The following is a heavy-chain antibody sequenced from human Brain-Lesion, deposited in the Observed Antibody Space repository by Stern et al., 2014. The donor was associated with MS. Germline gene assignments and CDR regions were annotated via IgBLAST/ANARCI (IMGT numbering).Heavy chain of an antibody. D-gene: IGHD2-2*01. CDR2: IFNNGSP. Sequence: QVQLQESGPGLVKPSQTLSLSCTVSGGSISSGGYYWSWIRQPAGKGLEWIGRIFNNGSPSYKPSLKSRVPISIDASKNQFSLRLNSMTAADTAVYYCARGRVVPGFQYYATDVWGQGTTVIVSS. J-gene: IGHJ6*02. V-gene: IGHV4-61*02. CDR1: GGSISSGGYY. CDR3: ARGRVVPGFQYYATDV.